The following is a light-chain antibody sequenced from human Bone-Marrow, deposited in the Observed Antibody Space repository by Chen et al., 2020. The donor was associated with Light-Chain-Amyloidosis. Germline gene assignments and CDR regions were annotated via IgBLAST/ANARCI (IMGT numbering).Light chain of an antibody. CDR2: GAS. CDR3: QQYQQYGSSPTT. J-gene: IGKJ1*01. CDR1: QSISNNY. Sequence: EIVLTQSPGTLSLSPGERATLSCRASQSISNNYLAWYRQKPGQAPRLLIYGASSRVTGIPDRFSGSGSGTDFTLTISRLEPEDFAVYYGQQYQQYGSSPTTFGQGTKVEIK. V-gene: IGKV3-20*01.